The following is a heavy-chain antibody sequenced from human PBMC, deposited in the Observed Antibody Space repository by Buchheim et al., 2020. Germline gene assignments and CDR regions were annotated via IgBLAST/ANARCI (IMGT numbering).Heavy chain of an antibody. CDR2: IWYDGSNK. V-gene: IGHV3-33*01. D-gene: IGHD3-3*01. J-gene: IGHJ6*02. CDR3: ARDNGLEWLIYGMDV. CDR1: GFTFSSYG. Sequence: QVQLVESGGGVVQPGRSLRLSCAASGFTFSSYGMHWVRQAPGKGLEWVAVIWYDGSNKYYADSVKGRFTLSRGNSKNTLYLQMNSLRAEDTAVYYCARDNGLEWLIYGMDVWGQGTT.